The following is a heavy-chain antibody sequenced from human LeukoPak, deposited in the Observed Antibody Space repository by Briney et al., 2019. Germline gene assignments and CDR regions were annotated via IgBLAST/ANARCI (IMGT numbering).Heavy chain of an antibody. J-gene: IGHJ4*02. CDR1: GYSISSGYY. CDR3: ARDGGLAYSGEFDY. CDR2: IYHSGST. D-gene: IGHD2-15*01. V-gene: IGHV4-38-2*02. Sequence: SSETLSLTCTVSGYSISSGYYWGWIRQPPGKGLEWIGSIYHSGSTYYNPSLKSRVTISVDTSKNQFSLKLSSATAADTAVYYCARDGGLAYSGEFDYWGQGTLVTVSS.